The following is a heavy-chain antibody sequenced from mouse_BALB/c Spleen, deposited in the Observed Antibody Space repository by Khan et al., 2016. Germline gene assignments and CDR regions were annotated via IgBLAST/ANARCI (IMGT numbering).Heavy chain of an antibody. V-gene: IGHV5-4*02. CDR3: AGGDRWFAY. D-gene: IGHD2-13*01. CDR1: GFTFSDYY. CDR2: ITDCGSST. Sequence: EVELVESGGGLVKPGGSLKLSCAASGFTFSDYYMYWVRQTPEKSLEWVATITDCGSSTYSPDSLKGRFTICRDTAKHNLYLQMSRLKPEDTAMYYCAGGDRWFAYWGQGTLVTVSA. J-gene: IGHJ3*01.